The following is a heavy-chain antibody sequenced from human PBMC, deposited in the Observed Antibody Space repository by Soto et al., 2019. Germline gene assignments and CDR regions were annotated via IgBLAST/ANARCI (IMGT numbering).Heavy chain of an antibody. D-gene: IGHD6-6*01. J-gene: IGHJ6*03. Sequence: QVQLQESGPGLVKPSQTLSLTCTVSGGSISSGGYYWSWIRQHPGKGLEWIGYIYYSGSTYYNPSLKSRVTISVDTSKNQFSLKLSSVTAADTAVYYCPRDRSGSSVFYYYYMDVWGKGTTVTVSS. V-gene: IGHV4-31*03. CDR1: GGSISSGGYY. CDR2: IYYSGST. CDR3: PRDRSGSSVFYYYYMDV.